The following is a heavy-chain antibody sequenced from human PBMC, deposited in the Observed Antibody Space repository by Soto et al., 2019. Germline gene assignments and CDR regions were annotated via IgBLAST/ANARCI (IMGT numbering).Heavy chain of an antibody. CDR2: INHSGST. CDR1: GGSFSGYY. J-gene: IGHJ4*02. V-gene: IGHV4-34*01. D-gene: IGHD4-17*01. Sequence: PSETLSLTCAVYGGSFSGYYWSWIRQPPGKGLEWIGEINHSGSTNYNPSLKSRVAISVDTSKNQFSLKLSPVTAADTAVYYCARGETTPDYWGQGTLVTVSS. CDR3: ARGETTPDY.